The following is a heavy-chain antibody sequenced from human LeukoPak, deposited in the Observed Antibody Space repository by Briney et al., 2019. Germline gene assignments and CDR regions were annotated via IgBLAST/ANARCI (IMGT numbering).Heavy chain of an antibody. Sequence: ASVTVSFKASGYIFTSYYMYWVRQAPGQGLEWMGIINPSGGSIRYAQKFQGRVTMTRDTSTSTVYMELSSLRSEDTAVYYCARGWNYYNSSLFYYEGYDFDIWGQGTMVTVSS. D-gene: IGHD3-22*01. J-gene: IGHJ3*02. CDR2: INPSGGSI. V-gene: IGHV1-46*01. CDR1: GYIFTSYY. CDR3: ARGWNYYNSSLFYYEGYDFDI.